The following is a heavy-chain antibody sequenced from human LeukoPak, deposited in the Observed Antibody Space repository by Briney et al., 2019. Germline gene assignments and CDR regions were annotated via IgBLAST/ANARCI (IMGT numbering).Heavy chain of an antibody. CDR3: ARGGPRYYYDSSGYYLDY. CDR1: GGSFSGYY. CDR2: INHSGST. J-gene: IGHJ4*02. D-gene: IGHD3-22*01. V-gene: IGHV4-34*01. Sequence: SETLSLTCAVYGGSFSGYYWSWIRQPPGKGLEWIGEINHSGSTNYNPSLKSRVTISVDTSKNQLSLKLSSVTAADTAVYYCARGGPRYYYDSSGYYLDYWGQGTLVTVSS.